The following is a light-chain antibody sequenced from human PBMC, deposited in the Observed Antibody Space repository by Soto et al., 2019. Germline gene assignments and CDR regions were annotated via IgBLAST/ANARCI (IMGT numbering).Light chain of an antibody. V-gene: IGLV1-40*01. J-gene: IGLJ1*01. CDR2: VNT. Sequence: QSVLTQPPSVSGAPGQRVTISCTGSSSNIGAIYGVHWYQQLPGTAPKLLIYVNTNRPSGVPDRFSASKSGTSASLAITGLQAEDEADYYCQSYDDSLSAFVFGTGTKPTVL. CDR3: QSYDDSLSAFV. CDR1: SSNIGAIYG.